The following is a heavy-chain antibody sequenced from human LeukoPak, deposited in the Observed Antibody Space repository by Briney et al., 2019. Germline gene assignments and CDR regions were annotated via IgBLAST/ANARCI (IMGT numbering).Heavy chain of an antibody. CDR1: GFTFDDYA. D-gene: IGHD2-15*01. J-gene: IGHJ4*02. V-gene: IGHV3-9*01. Sequence: GGSLTLSCAASGFTFDDYAMHWVRQPPGKGLEWVSGISWNSGSIGYADSVKGRFTISRDNAKNSLYLQMNSLRAEDTALYYCARDCSGGSCSIGGMGIYFDYWGQGTLVTVSS. CDR2: ISWNSGSI. CDR3: ARDCSGGSCSIGGMGIYFDY.